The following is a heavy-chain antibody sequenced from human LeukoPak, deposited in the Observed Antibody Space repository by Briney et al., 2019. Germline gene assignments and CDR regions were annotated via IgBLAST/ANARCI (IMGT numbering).Heavy chain of an antibody. CDR1: GFTFNNYW. D-gene: IGHD3-10*01. J-gene: IGHJ4*02. Sequence: GGSLRLSCAASGFTFNNYWMTWVRQAPGRGLECVANINEDGSDKYYVDSVKGRFTISRDNAKNSLYLQMNSLRAEDTAVYYCAKSTMVRGVIIPPNWGQGTLVTVSS. CDR3: AKSTMVRGVIIPPN. V-gene: IGHV3-7*03. CDR2: INEDGSDK.